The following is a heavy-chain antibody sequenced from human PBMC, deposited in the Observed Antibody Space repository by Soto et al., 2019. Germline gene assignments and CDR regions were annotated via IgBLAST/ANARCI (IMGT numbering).Heavy chain of an antibody. CDR3: ARGPPQYCSGGSCYSFIRFDY. CDR1: GYTFTSFD. CDR2: MNPNSGNT. J-gene: IGHJ4*02. D-gene: IGHD2-15*01. V-gene: IGHV1-8*01. Sequence: QVQLVQSEAEVQRPGASVKVSCKTSGYTFTSFDINWVRQATGQGLEWMGWMNPNSGNTGYAQMFRGRVTMTRNTSMSTAYLELSSLRSEDTAVYYCARGPPQYCSGGSCYSFIRFDYWGQGTLVTVSS.